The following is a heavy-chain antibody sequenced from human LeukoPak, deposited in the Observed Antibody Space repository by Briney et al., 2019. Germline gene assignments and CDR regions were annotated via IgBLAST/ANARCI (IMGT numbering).Heavy chain of an antibody. CDR3: AKGPNQPRWFDP. CDR1: GVTLSSYA. Sequence: QSGGSLRLSCAASGVTLSSYAMSWARQAPGKGLEWVAVISYDGSNKYYADSVKGRFTISRDNSKNTLYLQMNSLRAEDTAVYYCAKGPNQPRWFDPWGQGTLVTVSS. D-gene: IGHD2-2*01. CDR2: ISYDGSNK. V-gene: IGHV3-30*18. J-gene: IGHJ5*02.